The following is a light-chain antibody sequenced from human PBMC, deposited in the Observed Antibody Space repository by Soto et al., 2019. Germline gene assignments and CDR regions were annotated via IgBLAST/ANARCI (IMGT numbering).Light chain of an antibody. CDR2: KAS. J-gene: IGKJ2*01. CDR1: QSISSW. Sequence: DIQMTQSPSTLSASVGDRVTITCRASQSISSWLAWYQQKPGKAPKVLIYKASSLESGVPSRFSGSGSGTEFTLTISSLQPDDSATYYCQQYNSYSYTFGQGTKEDIK. V-gene: IGKV1-5*03. CDR3: QQYNSYSYT.